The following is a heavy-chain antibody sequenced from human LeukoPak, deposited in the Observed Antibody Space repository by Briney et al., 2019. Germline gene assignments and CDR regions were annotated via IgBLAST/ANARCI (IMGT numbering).Heavy chain of an antibody. CDR3: ARGLYSSSSEWDWGYFDY. Sequence: GGSLRLSCAASGFTFSDYYMSWIRQAPGKGLEWVSYISSSGSTIYYADSVKGRFTISRDNAKNSLYLQMNSLRAEDTAVYYCARGLYSSSSEWDWGYFDYWGQGTLVTVSS. CDR2: ISSSGSTI. V-gene: IGHV3-11*04. J-gene: IGHJ4*02. CDR1: GFTFSDYY. D-gene: IGHD6-6*01.